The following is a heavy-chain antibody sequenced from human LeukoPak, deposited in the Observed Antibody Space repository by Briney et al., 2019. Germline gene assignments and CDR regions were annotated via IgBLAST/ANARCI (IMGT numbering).Heavy chain of an antibody. D-gene: IGHD3-3*01. CDR3: ASYRSPNGFWSGYWAWFDP. J-gene: IGHJ5*02. CDR2: ISYDGSNN. V-gene: IGHV3-30*01. Sequence: PGRSLRLSCAASGFTFSSYAMHWVRQAPGKGLEWVAVISYDGSNNYYADSVKGRFTISRDNSKNTLYLQMNSLRAEDTAVYYCASYRSPNGFWSGYWAWFDPWGQGTLVTVSS. CDR1: GFTFSSYA.